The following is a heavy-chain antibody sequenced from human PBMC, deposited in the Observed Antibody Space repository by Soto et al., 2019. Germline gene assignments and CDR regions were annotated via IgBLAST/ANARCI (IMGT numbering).Heavy chain of an antibody. CDR1: GYTFTDYY. CDR3: ETFTRMPASF. D-gene: IGHD2-2*01. V-gene: IGHV1-2*02. J-gene: IGHJ4*02. CDR2: INPDSGRT. Sequence: ASVKVPCKASGYTFTDYYMHWVRRAPGQGLEWMGWINPDSGRTNYTQKFQGRVTMTRDTSISTAYMELTSLRADDTAVYHCETFTRMPASFWGQGTLVTVSS.